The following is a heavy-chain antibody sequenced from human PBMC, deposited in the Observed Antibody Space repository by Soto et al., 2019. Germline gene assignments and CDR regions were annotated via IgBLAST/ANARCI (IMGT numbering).Heavy chain of an antibody. V-gene: IGHV1-18*04. Sequence: ASVKVSCKASGYTFTSYGISWVRQAPGQGLEWMGWISAYNGNTNYAQKLQGRVTMTTDTSTSTAYMELRSLRPDDTAVYYCARATGYSSSWYSLYYYYYYGMDVWGQGTTVTVSS. CDR2: ISAYNGNT. J-gene: IGHJ6*02. CDR1: GYTFTSYG. D-gene: IGHD6-13*01. CDR3: ARATGYSSSWYSLYYYYYYGMDV.